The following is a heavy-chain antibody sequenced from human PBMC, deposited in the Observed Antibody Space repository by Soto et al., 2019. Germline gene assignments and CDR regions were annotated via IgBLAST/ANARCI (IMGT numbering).Heavy chain of an antibody. CDR3: AKARGGLYVVVVAARALDY. CDR2: ISGSGGST. V-gene: IGHV3-23*01. CDR1: GFTFSSYA. J-gene: IGHJ4*02. D-gene: IGHD2-15*01. Sequence: PGGSLRLSCAASGFTFSSYAMSWVRQAPGKGLEWVSAISGSGGSTYYADSVKGRFTISRDNSKNTLYLQMNSLRAEDTAVYYCAKARGGLYVVVVAARALDYWGQGTLVTVSS.